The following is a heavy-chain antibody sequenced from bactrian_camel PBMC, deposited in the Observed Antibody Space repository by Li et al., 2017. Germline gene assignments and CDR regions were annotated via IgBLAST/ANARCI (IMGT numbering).Heavy chain of an antibody. CDR3: AADSSAWGTWSLKETHFHW. CDR2: IDDDGDT. Sequence: HVQLVESGGGSVQAGGSLELSCAVSGDRGMLPFMGWFRQTLGKEREGVATIDDDGDTKYADFVKDRFTISKGSAKNTLHLQMSSLNPADSAMYYCAADSSAWGTWSLKETHFHWWGQGTQVTVS. J-gene: IGHJ4*01. D-gene: IGHD5*01. V-gene: IGHV3S53*01. CDR1: GDRGMLPF.